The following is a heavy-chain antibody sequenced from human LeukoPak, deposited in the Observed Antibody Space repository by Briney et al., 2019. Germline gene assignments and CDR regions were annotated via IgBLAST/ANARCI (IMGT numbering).Heavy chain of an antibody. CDR1: GFTFSNYG. CDR2: ISGSGDNT. Sequence: GGTLRLSCAASGFTFSNYGMAWVRQAQGKGLEWVSAISGSGDNTYYADSVKGRFALSRDNSKNTVYLQMNSLRADDTAVYYCAKTRGYCSGGTCYCDYWGQGTLVTVSS. J-gene: IGHJ4*02. V-gene: IGHV3-23*01. D-gene: IGHD2-15*01. CDR3: AKTRGYCSGGTCYCDY.